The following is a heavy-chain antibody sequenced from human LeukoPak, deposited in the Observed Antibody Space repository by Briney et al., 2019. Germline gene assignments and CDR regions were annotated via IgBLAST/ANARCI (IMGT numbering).Heavy chain of an antibody. CDR1: GDSVSSNIVA. CDR2: TYCRSKWGN. Sequence: SQTLSLTCAISGDSVSSNIVAWNWIRQSPSRGLEWLGRTYCRSKWGNDYAVSVRSRITIMRSRITINPDTSKSQFSLQLNSVTPEDTAVYYCARDGVLQQLVTSGAFDIWGQGTMVTVSS. J-gene: IGHJ3*02. V-gene: IGHV6-1*01. D-gene: IGHD6-13*01. CDR3: ARDGVLQQLVTSGAFDI.